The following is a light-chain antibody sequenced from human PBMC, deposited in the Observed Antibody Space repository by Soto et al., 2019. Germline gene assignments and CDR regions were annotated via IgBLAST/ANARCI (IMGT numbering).Light chain of an antibody. J-gene: IGKJ1*01. CDR2: GAS. CDR3: QQYNNWPGT. V-gene: IGKV3-15*01. CDR1: QSVSSN. Sequence: EIVITPSPATPSVSPGERATLSCRASQSVSSNLAWYQQKPGQAPRLLIYGASTRATGIPARFSGSGSGTEFTLTICSLQSEDFAVYYCQQYNNWPGTFGQGTKVDIK.